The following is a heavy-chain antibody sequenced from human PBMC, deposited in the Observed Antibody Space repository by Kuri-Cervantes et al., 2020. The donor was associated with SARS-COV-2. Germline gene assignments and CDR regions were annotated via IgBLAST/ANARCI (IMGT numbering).Heavy chain of an antibody. CDR1: GGSISSSSYY. CDR3: ARNELELRSLDY. V-gene: IGHV4-39*01. Sequence: SETLSLTCTVSGGSISSSSYYWGWIRQPPGKGLEWIGCIYYSGSTYYNPSLKSRVTISVDTSKNQFPLKLSSVTAADTAVYYCARNELELRSLDYWGQGNLVTVSS. D-gene: IGHD1-7*01. CDR2: IYYSGST. J-gene: IGHJ4*02.